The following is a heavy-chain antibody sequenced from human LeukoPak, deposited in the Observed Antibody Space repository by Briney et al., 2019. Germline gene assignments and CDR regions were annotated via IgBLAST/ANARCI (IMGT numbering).Heavy chain of an antibody. J-gene: IGHJ5*02. V-gene: IGHV3-7*03. CDR3: ARDYTGYFP. Sequence: GGSLRLSCAASGFTFRGFLMSWVRQTPGKGLEWVANIKQDGSEKYYADSVKGRFTISRDNAKNSLYLQMNSLRAEDTAVYYCARDYTGYFPWGQGTLVIVSS. CDR2: IKQDGSEK. D-gene: IGHD3-9*01. CDR1: GFTFRGFL.